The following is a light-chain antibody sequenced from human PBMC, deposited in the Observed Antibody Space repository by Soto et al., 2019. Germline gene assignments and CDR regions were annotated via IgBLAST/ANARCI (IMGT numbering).Light chain of an antibody. CDR1: QGISNY. J-gene: IGKJ2*01. CDR3: QHANRYPPYT. V-gene: IGKV1-9*01. CDR2: AAS. Sequence: IQLTQSPSSLPASGRDGVTITCRASQGISNYLAWYQQKPGDAPKLLIYAASTLQSGVPSRFSGSGSGTDFTLTISSLQPEDFATYYCQHANRYPPYTFGQGTKVDIK.